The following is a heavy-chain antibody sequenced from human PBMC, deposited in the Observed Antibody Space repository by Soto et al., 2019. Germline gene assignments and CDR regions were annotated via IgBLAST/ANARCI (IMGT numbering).Heavy chain of an antibody. D-gene: IGHD6-13*01. Sequence: SETLSLTCTVSGGSISSYYWSWIRQPPGKGLEWIGYIYYSGSTNYNPSLKSRVTISVDTSKTQFSLKLSSVTAADTAVYYCARDGRRAYSSSWYDYYYGMDVWGQGTTVTVSS. V-gene: IGHV4-59*01. CDR3: ARDGRRAYSSSWYDYYYGMDV. CDR2: IYYSGST. CDR1: GGSISSYY. J-gene: IGHJ6*02.